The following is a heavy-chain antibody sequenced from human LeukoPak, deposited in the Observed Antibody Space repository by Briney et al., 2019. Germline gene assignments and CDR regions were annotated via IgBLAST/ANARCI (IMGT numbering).Heavy chain of an antibody. D-gene: IGHD6-19*01. V-gene: IGHV1-18*01. CDR1: GYTFTSYA. J-gene: IGHJ3*02. Sequence: ASVKVSCKASGYTFTSYAITWVRQAPGQGLEWMGWIGTYNGNTNYAQNLQGRVTMTTDTPTSTAYMELRSLRSDDTAVYYCARIEYSSGWYGAFDIWGQGTMVTVSS. CDR2: IGTYNGNT. CDR3: ARIEYSSGWYGAFDI.